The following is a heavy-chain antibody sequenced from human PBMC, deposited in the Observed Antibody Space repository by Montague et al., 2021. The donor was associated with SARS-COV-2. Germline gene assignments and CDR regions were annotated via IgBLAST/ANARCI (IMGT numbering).Heavy chain of an antibody. J-gene: IGHJ6*02. CDR2: INHSGST. Sequence: SETLSLTCAVYGGSFSGYYWSWIRQPPGKRLEWIGEINHSGSTKYNPSLKSRVTISVDTSKNQFSLKLSSVTAADTAVYYCAGGELELHIRDYYYYGMDVWGQGTTVTVSS. D-gene: IGHD1-7*01. V-gene: IGHV4-34*01. CDR1: GGSFSGYY. CDR3: AGGELELHIRDYYYYGMDV.